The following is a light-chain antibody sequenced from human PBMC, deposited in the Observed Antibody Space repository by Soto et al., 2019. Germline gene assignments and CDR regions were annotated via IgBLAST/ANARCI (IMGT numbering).Light chain of an antibody. CDR3: QQRSNWPPYT. Sequence: EIVLTQSPATLSFSPGDRATLSCRASQSVSSYLAWYQQKPGQAPRLLIYDASNRATGIPARFSGSGSGTDFTLTISSLEPEDFAVHYCQQRSNWPPYTFGQGTKLEIK. CDR2: DAS. CDR1: QSVSSY. V-gene: IGKV3-11*01. J-gene: IGKJ2*01.